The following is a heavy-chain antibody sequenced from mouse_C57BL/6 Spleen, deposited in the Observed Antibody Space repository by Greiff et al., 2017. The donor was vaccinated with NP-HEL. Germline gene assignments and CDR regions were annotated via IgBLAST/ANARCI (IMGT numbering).Heavy chain of an antibody. D-gene: IGHD1-1*01. CDR1: GYTFTSYW. CDR2: IHPNSGNT. V-gene: IGHV1-64*01. CDR3: ARNYYGSSDGDY. Sequence: QVQLQQPGAELVKPGASVKLSCKASGYTFTSYWMHWVKQRPGQGLEWIGMIHPNSGNTNYNEKFKSKATLTVDKSSSTAYMQLSSLTSEDSAVYYCARNYYGSSDGDYWGQGTTLTVSS. J-gene: IGHJ2*01.